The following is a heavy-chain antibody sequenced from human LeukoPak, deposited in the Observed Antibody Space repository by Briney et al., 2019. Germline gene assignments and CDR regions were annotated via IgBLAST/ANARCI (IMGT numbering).Heavy chain of an antibody. V-gene: IGHV4-34*01. CDR1: GGSFSGYY. Sequence: SETLSLTCAVYGGSFSGYYWSWIRQPPGKGLERIGEINHSGSTNYNPSLKSRVTISVDTSKNQFSLKLSPVTAADTAVYYCARGNIDIVVVPAAIIIHYFDYWGQGTLVTVSS. CDR3: ARGNIDIVVVPAAIIIHYFDY. J-gene: IGHJ4*02. D-gene: IGHD2-2*01. CDR2: INHSGST.